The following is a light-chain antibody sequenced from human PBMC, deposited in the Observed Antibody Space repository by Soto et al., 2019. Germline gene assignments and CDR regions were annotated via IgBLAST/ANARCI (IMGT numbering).Light chain of an antibody. CDR2: AAS. CDR3: QQYLTSAQT. J-gene: IGKJ1*01. CDR1: QTVGSNY. V-gene: IGKV3-20*01. Sequence: EIVLTQSPGTLSLSPWESATLSCRASQTVGSNYFAWYQQRPGQAPRLLIYAASSRATGIPDRISASGSGTDFTRTISRLEPEDFAVYYCQQYLTSAQTFGQGTNEELK.